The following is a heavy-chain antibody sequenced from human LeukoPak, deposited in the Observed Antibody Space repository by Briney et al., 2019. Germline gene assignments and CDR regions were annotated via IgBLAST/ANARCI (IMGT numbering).Heavy chain of an antibody. CDR2: ISYDGSNK. CDR1: GFSFSSYA. D-gene: IGHD3-10*01. CDR3: ARVNRGDIYGSGSYYRPIGYFQH. J-gene: IGHJ1*01. Sequence: GRSLRLSCAASGFSFSSYAMHWVRQAPGKGLEWVAVISYDGSNKYYADSVKGRFTISRDNSKNTLYLQMNSLRAKDTAVYYCARVNRGDIYGSGSYYRPIGYFQHWGQGTLVTVSS. V-gene: IGHV3-30*04.